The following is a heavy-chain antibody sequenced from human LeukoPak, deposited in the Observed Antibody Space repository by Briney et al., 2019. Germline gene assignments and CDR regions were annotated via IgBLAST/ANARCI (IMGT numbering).Heavy chain of an antibody. CDR1: GYTFTSYD. D-gene: IGHD2-8*01. V-gene: IGHV1-8*01. CDR2: MNPNSGNT. J-gene: IGHJ3*02. CDR3: ARVGRRLMGAFDI. Sequence: ASVKVSCKASGYTFTSYDINWVRQATGQGLEWMGWMNPNSGNTGYAQKFQGRVTMTRNTSISTAYMELSSLRSDDTAVYYCARVGRRLMGAFDIWGQGTMVTVSS.